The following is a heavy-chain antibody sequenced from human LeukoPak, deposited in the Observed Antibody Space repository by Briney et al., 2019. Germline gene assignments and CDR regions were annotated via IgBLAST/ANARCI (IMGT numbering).Heavy chain of an antibody. J-gene: IGHJ6*03. CDR2: IYHTGST. D-gene: IGHD3-22*01. CDR1: GYSVSSGYY. CDR3: ARLSGYYYYYMDA. Sequence: SETLSLTCAVSGYSVSSGYYWGWIRQPPGKGLQWIGSIYHTGSTYYNPSLKSRLTISVDTSKNQFSLKLSSVTAADTAVYYCARLSGYYYYYMDAWGKGTTVTVSS. V-gene: IGHV4-38-2*01.